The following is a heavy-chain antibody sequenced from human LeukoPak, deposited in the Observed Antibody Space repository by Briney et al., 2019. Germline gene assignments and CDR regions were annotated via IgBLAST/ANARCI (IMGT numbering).Heavy chain of an antibody. CDR1: GYTFTGYY. CDR3: AREPYTMIVVVTTLDY. Sequence: ASVKVSCKASGYTFTGYYMHWVRQAPGQGLEWMGRINPNSGGTNYAQKFQGRGTMTRDTSISTAYMELSRLISDDTAVYYCAREPYTMIVVVTTLDYWGQGTLVTVSS. CDR2: INPNSGGT. D-gene: IGHD3-22*01. V-gene: IGHV1-2*06. J-gene: IGHJ4*02.